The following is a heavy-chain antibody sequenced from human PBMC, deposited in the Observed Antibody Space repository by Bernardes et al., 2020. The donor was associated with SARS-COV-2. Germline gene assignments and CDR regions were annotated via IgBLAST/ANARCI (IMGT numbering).Heavy chain of an antibody. V-gene: IGHV1-69*02. D-gene: IGHD3-9*01. CDR3: ATQRVYDILTGYPDGGNNWFDP. J-gene: IGHJ5*01. CDR1: GCTLSNYT. CDR2: IIPIHGIP. Sequence: SVKVSCKASGCTLSNYTIRWVRQAPGQGLEWMGRIIPIHGIPNYPQKFQGRVTITADNSTSTAYMELSSLRSEDTAVYYCATQRVYDILTGYPDGGNNWFDPGGTRTLVNVSS.